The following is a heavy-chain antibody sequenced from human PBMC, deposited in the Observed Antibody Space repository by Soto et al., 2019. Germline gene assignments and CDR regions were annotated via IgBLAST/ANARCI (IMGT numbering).Heavy chain of an antibody. J-gene: IGHJ3*02. V-gene: IGHV3-23*01. D-gene: IGHD3-3*01. CDR1: GFTFSSYA. CDR2: ISGSGGST. CDR3: AKATNYDFWSGYYKGGEGTNDAFDI. Sequence: GGSLRLSCAASGFTFSSYAMSWVRQAPGKGLEWVSAISGSGGSTYYADSVKGRFTISRDNSKNTLYLQMNSLRAEDTAVYYCAKATNYDFWSGYYKGGEGTNDAFDIWGQGTMVTVSS.